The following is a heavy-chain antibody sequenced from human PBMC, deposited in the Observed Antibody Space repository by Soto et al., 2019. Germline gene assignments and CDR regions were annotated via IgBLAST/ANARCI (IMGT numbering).Heavy chain of an antibody. Sequence: PGGSLRLSCEASGFSFGSYSMNWVRQAPGKGLEWVSFISGRGTTTYYADSVRGRFTVSRDNAKNSLSLEVNSPRDEDTAVYYCARLGYCSSATCKYYFYYYGMDVWGQGTTVTVSS. CDR3: ARLGYCSSATCKYYFYYYGMDV. CDR1: GFSFGSYS. CDR2: ISGRGTTT. D-gene: IGHD2-2*01. J-gene: IGHJ6*02. V-gene: IGHV3-48*02.